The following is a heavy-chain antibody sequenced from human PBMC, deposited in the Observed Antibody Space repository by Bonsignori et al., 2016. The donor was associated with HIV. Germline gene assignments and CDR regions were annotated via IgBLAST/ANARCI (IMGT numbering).Heavy chain of an antibody. CDR3: ARAFS. CDR2: IKEDGSDK. J-gene: IGHJ5*02. Sequence: WIRQPPGKGPECVANIKEDGSDKDYVDSVKGRFTISRDNAKNSLYLQMNSLRVEDTAIYYCARAFSWGQGVLVTVSS. V-gene: IGHV3-7*03.